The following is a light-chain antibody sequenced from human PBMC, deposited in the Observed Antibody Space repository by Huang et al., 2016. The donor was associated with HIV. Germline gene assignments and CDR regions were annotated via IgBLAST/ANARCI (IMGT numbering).Light chain of an antibody. Sequence: AIRITQSPSSLSASTGDKVTISCRAIQDINDYLAWYQQKPGKAPNLLLYTASTLQNGVPSRFSGSGSGRDFTLTINCLQSEDFATYYCQQYDTYPWTFGQGTKVEIK. CDR2: TAS. V-gene: IGKV1-8*01. J-gene: IGKJ1*01. CDR1: QDINDY. CDR3: QQYDTYPWT.